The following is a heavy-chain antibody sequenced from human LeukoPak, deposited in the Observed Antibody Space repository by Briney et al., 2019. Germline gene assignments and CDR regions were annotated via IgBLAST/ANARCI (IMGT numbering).Heavy chain of an antibody. CDR1: GGSISSGGYY. CDR2: IYHSGSI. CDR3: ARQRLWADY. V-gene: IGHV4-30-2*03. Sequence: SQALSLTCTVSGGSISSGGYYWSWIRQPPGKGLEWIGYIYHSGSIYYTPSLKSRVTISVDTSKNQFSLRLNSVTAADTAVYYCARQRLWADYWGQGTLVTVSS. J-gene: IGHJ4*02. D-gene: IGHD1-26*01.